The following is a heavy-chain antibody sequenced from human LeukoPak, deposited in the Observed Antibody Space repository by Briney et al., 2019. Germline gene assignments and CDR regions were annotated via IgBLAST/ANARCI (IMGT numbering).Heavy chain of an antibody. J-gene: IGHJ4*02. CDR3: ARAIRGLQPY. CDR1: GGSFSGYY. V-gene: IGHV4-34*01. D-gene: IGHD5-24*01. CDR2: INHSGST. Sequence: SETLSLTCAVYGGSFSGYYWSWIRQPPGKGLEWIGEINHSGSTNYNPSLKSRVTISVDTSKNQFSLKLSSVTAADTAVYYCARAIRGLQPYWGQGTLVTVSS.